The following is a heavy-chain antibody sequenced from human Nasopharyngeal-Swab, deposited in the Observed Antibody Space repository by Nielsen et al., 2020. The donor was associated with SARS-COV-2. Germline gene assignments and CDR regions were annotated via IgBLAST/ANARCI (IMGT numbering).Heavy chain of an antibody. Sequence: GESLKISCAASGFTFSDYGIQWVRQAPGKGLEWVAVISYDGSNKYYADSVKGRFTISRDNSKNTLYLQMNSLRAEDTAVYYCARGRGYVWGSYRYPPADYWGQGTLVTVSS. CDR1: GFTFSDYG. V-gene: IGHV3-30*03. J-gene: IGHJ4*02. CDR2: ISYDGSNK. CDR3: ARGRGYVWGSYRYPPADY. D-gene: IGHD3-16*02.